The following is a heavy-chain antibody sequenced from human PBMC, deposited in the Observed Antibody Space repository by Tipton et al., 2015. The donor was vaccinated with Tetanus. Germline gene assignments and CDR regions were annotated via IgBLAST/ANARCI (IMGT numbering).Heavy chain of an antibody. J-gene: IGHJ4*02. Sequence: MQLVQSGGEVKKPGESLKISCKGSGYIFNNYWIGWVRQKPGKGLEWMGIIYPGDSDTRYSPSFQGQVTISVDKSINTAYLQWSSLKVSDTSMFYCARAHCTDGVCNFDFWGQGALVTVAS. CDR1: GYIFNNYW. V-gene: IGHV5-51*01. CDR2: IYPGDSDT. D-gene: IGHD2-8*01. CDR3: ARAHCTDGVCNFDF.